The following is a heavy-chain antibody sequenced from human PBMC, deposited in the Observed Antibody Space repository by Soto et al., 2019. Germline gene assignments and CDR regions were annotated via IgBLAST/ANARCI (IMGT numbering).Heavy chain of an antibody. Sequence: EVQLVESGGGLAQPGTSLRLSCAASGFPFDDHAMHWVRQAPGKGLEWVSGISWNSDNIAYADSVKGRFTISRDNAKSSLYLQMNSLRSEYTALYYCARDVYSGPEDLYYYYMDVWGRGTTVTVSS. CDR2: ISWNSDNI. CDR1: GFPFDDHA. V-gene: IGHV3-9*01. D-gene: IGHD1-26*01. CDR3: ARDVYSGPEDLYYYYMDV. J-gene: IGHJ6*03.